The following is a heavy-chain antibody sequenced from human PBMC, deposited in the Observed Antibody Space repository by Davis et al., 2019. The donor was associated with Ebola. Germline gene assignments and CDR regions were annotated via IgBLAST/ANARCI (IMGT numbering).Heavy chain of an antibody. CDR2: ISSYSDYI. J-gene: IGHJ4*02. V-gene: IGHV3-21*01. D-gene: IGHD6-19*01. CDR3: ARDREDYSSGFSFGFDY. CDR1: GFTFNAYN. Sequence: GGSLRLSCAASGFTFNAYNMNWVRQAPGKGLEWVSSISSYSDYIYYADSAKGRFTISRDTAKNSLYLQMNSLRAEDTAVYYCARDREDYSSGFSFGFDYWGQGTLVTVSS.